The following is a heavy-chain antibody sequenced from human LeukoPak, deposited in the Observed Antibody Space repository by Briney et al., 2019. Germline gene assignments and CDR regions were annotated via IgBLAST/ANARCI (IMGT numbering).Heavy chain of an antibody. V-gene: IGHV3-23*01. CDR1: GFTFRSYA. J-gene: IGHJ6*03. D-gene: IGHD5-12*01. CDR2: ITADGGST. Sequence: GGSLRLSCAVSGFTFRSYAMNWVRQAPGKGLEWVAAITADGGSTHYTTSVKGWFIISRDTPKNTLSLQMNNLRAEDTAVYFCARVWLRDYMDVWGEGTTVSVSS. CDR3: ARVWLRDYMDV.